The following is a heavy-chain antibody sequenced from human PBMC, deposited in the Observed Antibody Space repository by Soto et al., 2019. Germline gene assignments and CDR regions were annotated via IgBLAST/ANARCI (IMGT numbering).Heavy chain of an antibody. D-gene: IGHD3-10*01. V-gene: IGHV1-8*01. Sequence: VASVKVSCKASGYTFTSYDINWVRQATGQGLEWMGWMNPNSGNTGYAQKFQGRVTITRNTSISTAYMELSSLRSEDTAVYYCARGLLWFFMDVWGKGTTVTVSS. CDR3: ARGLLWFFMDV. J-gene: IGHJ6*03. CDR2: MNPNSGNT. CDR1: GYTFTSYD.